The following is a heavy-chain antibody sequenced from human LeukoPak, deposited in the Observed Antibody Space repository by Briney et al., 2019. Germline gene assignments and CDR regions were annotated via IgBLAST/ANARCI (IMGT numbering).Heavy chain of an antibody. CDR1: GFTFSSYA. V-gene: IGHV3-23*01. Sequence: GGSLRLSCAASGFTFSSYAMSWVRQAPGKGLEWVSAISGSGGSTYHADSVKGRFTISRDNSKNTLYLQMNSLRAEDAAVYYCAKEATPSGSYDPFDYWGQGTLVTVSS. CDR2: ISGSGGST. J-gene: IGHJ4*02. CDR3: AKEATPSGSYDPFDY. D-gene: IGHD3-10*01.